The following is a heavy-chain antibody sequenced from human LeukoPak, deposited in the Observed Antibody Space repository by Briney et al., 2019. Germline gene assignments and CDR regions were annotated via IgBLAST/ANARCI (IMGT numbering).Heavy chain of an antibody. CDR3: ARYPPGFRSRRSFDY. CDR2: INHSGST. CDR1: GGSFSGYY. V-gene: IGHV4-34*01. Sequence: SETLSLTCAVYGGSFSGYYWSWIRQPPGKGLEWIGEINHSGSTNYNPSLKSRVTISVDTSKNQFSLKLSSVTAADTAVYYCARYPPGFRSRRSFDYWGQGTLVTVSS. D-gene: IGHD3-9*01. J-gene: IGHJ4*02.